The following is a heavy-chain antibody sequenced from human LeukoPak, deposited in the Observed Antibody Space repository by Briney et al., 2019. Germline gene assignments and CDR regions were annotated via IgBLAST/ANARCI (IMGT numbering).Heavy chain of an antibody. CDR2: INHSGST. J-gene: IGHJ3*02. CDR1: GGSFSGYY. Sequence: PSETLSLTCAVYGGSFSGYYWSWIRQPPGKGLEWIGEINHSGSTNYNPSLKSRVAISVDTSKNQFSLKLSSVTAADTAVYYCTGAYCGADCYADAFDIWGQGTMVTVSS. V-gene: IGHV4-34*01. D-gene: IGHD2-21*02. CDR3: TGAYCGADCYADAFDI.